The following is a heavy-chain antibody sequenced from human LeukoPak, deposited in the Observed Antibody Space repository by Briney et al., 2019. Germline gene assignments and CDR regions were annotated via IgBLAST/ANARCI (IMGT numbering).Heavy chain of an antibody. CDR3: PRDLGYMDV. CDR2: INWNGDST. CDR1: GFTFDDYG. V-gene: IGHV3-20*04. Sequence: PGGSLRLSCAASGFTFDDYGMNWVRQAPGKGLEWVSGINWNGDSTGYADSVKARFTIYRDNAKKSLYLQMNSLRAEDTALYYCPRDLGYMDVWGKGTTVTVSS. J-gene: IGHJ6*03.